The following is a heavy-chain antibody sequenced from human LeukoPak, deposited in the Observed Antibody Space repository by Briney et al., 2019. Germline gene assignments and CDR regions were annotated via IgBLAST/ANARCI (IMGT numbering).Heavy chain of an antibody. Sequence: KAGGSLRLSCAASGFTFSNAWMSWVRQAPGKGLEWVGRIKSKTDGGTTDYAAPVKGRFTISRDDSKNTLYLQMNSLKTEDTAVYYRTTEMEIRDYVWGSYRSDAFDIWGQGTMVTVSS. J-gene: IGHJ3*02. D-gene: IGHD3-16*02. CDR1: GFTFSNAW. CDR3: TTEMEIRDYVWGSYRSDAFDI. CDR2: IKSKTDGGTT. V-gene: IGHV3-15*01.